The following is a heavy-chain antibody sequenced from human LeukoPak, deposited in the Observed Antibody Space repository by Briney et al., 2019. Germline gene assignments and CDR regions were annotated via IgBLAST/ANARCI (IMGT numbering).Heavy chain of an antibody. J-gene: IGHJ6*02. D-gene: IGHD1-26*01. CDR2: IRSKAYGGTT. Sequence: PGGSLRLSCTASGFTFGDYAMSWVRQAPGKGLEWVGFIRSKAYGGTTEYAASVKGRFTISRDDSKSIAYLQMNSLKTEDTAVYYCTRDSGILDVWGQGTTVTVSS. V-gene: IGHV3-49*04. CDR1: GFTFGDYA. CDR3: TRDSGILDV.